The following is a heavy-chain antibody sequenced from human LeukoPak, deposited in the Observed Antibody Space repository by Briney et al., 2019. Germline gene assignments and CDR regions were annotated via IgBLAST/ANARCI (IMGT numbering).Heavy chain of an antibody. CDR3: ARAGLLRYCSSTSCYLGWFDP. Sequence: SVKVSCKISGGTFSSYAISWVRQAPGQGLEWMGGIIPIFGTANYAQKFQGRVTITTDESTSTAYMELSSLRSEDTAVYYCARAGLLRYCSSTSCYLGWFDPWGQGTLVTVSS. CDR2: IIPIFGTA. CDR1: GGTFSSYA. D-gene: IGHD2-2*01. J-gene: IGHJ5*02. V-gene: IGHV1-69*05.